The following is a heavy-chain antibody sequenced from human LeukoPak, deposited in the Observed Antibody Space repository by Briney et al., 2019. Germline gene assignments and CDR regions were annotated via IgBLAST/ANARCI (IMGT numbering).Heavy chain of an antibody. D-gene: IGHD3-10*01. CDR3: AREGDYDSGSYYPDY. Sequence: SETLSLSCAVSGYSISSGCYWGWIRQPPGKGLEWIGSMYHGGSTYYNPSLKSRVAISVDTSKNQFSLNLSSVTAADTALYYCAREGDYDSGSYYPDYWGQGTLVTVSS. V-gene: IGHV4-38-2*02. CDR1: GYSISSGCY. J-gene: IGHJ4*02. CDR2: MYHGGST.